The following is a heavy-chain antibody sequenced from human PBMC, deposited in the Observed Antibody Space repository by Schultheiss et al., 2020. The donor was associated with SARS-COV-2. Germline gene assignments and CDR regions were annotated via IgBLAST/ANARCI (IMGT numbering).Heavy chain of an antibody. D-gene: IGHD1-20*01. Sequence: ASVKVSCKASGYTFTSYGISWVRQAPGQGLEWMGWISAYNGNTNYAQKLQGRVTITADESTSTAYMELSSLRSEDTAVYYCARAPHNWNLNWFDPWGQGTLVTVSS. CDR1: GYTFTSYG. CDR2: ISAYNGNT. V-gene: IGHV1-18*01. J-gene: IGHJ5*02. CDR3: ARAPHNWNLNWFDP.